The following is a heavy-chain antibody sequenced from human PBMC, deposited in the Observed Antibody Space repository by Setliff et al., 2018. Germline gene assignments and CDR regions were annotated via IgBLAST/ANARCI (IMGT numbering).Heavy chain of an antibody. CDR3: GRSEAYNWCDP. CDR2: MYSGGNT. V-gene: IGHV4-39*07. Sequence: SETLSLTCTVSGGSISSSSYYWGWIRQPPGKGLEWIGSMYSGGNTYYNPSLKSRATISIDTSKNQFSLKLNSVTAADTAVYYCGRSEAYNWCDPWGQGTLVTVS. J-gene: IGHJ5*02. CDR1: GGSISSSSYY.